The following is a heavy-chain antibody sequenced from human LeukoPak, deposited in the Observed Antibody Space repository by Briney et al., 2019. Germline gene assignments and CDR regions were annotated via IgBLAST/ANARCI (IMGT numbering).Heavy chain of an antibody. CDR3: ARNRGSTVITDQYYYYYMDV. J-gene: IGHJ6*03. CDR2: IYSRGST. V-gene: IGHV4-4*07. Sequence: SETLSLTCTVAGGSISSYYGSWVRQPAGKGLEWVGRIYSRGSTNYNPSLKSRVAMSVDTSKTQFSLKLSSVTAADTAVYYCARNRGSTVITDQYYYYYMDVWGKGTTVTVSS. D-gene: IGHD4-11*01. CDR1: GGSISSYY.